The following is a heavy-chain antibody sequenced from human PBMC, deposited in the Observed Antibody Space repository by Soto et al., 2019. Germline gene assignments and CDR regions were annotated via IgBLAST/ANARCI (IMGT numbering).Heavy chain of an antibody. J-gene: IGHJ4*02. D-gene: IGHD3-10*01. Sequence: ASVKVSCKVSGYTLNELSMHWVRQAPGKGLEWMGGFDPGDGETVYAQIFQGRVTMTEDTSTDTANMELNSLTSEDTAVYYCATGGPAGDFDFWGQGTLVTVSS. V-gene: IGHV1-24*01. CDR3: ATGGPAGDFDF. CDR2: FDPGDGET. CDR1: GYTLNELS.